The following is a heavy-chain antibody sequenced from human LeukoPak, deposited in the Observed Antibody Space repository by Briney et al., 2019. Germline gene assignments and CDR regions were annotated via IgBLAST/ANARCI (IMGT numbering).Heavy chain of an antibody. V-gene: IGHV3-66*01. D-gene: IGHD6-13*01. Sequence: GGSLRLSCAASGLTVGFKCMSWVRQAPGKGLEWVSIIYSGGSSYYADSVKGRFTISRDNSKNTLYLQMNSLRAEDTAVYYCARDTATAAAGTSLGYWGQGTLVTVSS. CDR3: ARDTATAAAGTSLGY. J-gene: IGHJ4*02. CDR1: GLTVGFKC. CDR2: IYSGGSS.